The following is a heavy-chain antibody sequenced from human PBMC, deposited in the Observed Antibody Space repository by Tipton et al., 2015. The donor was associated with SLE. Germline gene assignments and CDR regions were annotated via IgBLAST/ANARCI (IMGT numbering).Heavy chain of an antibody. CDR1: GGSISSYY. CDR2: IYYSGST. V-gene: IGHV4-59*01. J-gene: IGHJ4*02. Sequence: LRLSCTVSGGSISSYYWSWIRQPPGKGLEWIGYIYYSGSTNYNPSLKSRITISVDTSKNQFSRKLSSVTAADTGVYYWSRWAGPTVNFDYWGQGSLVTVSS. CDR3: SRWAGPTVNFDY. D-gene: IGHD4-11*01.